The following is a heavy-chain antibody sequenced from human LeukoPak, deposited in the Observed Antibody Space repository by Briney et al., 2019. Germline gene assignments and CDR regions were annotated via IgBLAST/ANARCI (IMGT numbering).Heavy chain of an antibody. D-gene: IGHD3-10*01. CDR1: GFTFSSYA. Sequence: GRSLRLSCAASGFTFSSYAMHWVRQAPGKGLEWVAVISYDGSNKYYADSVKGRFTISRDNSKNTPYLQMNSLRADDTAVYYCARDAGSGSYFDYWGQGTLVTVSS. J-gene: IGHJ4*02. CDR2: ISYDGSNK. V-gene: IGHV3-30*04. CDR3: ARDAGSGSYFDY.